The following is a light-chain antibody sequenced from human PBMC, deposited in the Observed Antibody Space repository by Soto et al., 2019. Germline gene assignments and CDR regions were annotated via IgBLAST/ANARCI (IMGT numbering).Light chain of an antibody. Sequence: DIQMTQSPSSLSASVGDRVTITCRASQSISSYLNWYQQKPGKAPKLLIYAASSLQSGVPSRFSGSGSGTDFTLTISSLQPEDFATYYCQQSDSTLRTFGQGTTVEIK. CDR1: QSISSY. J-gene: IGKJ1*01. CDR3: QQSDSTLRT. V-gene: IGKV1-39*01. CDR2: AAS.